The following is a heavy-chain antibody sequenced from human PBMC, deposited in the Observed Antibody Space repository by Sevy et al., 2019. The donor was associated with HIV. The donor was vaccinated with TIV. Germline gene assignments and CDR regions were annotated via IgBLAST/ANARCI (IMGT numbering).Heavy chain of an antibody. J-gene: IGHJ3*02. D-gene: IGHD2-2*01. CDR2: ISGSGGST. CDR3: AKDKLKYQLLEMVEDSNDAFDI. Sequence: GGSLRLSCAASGFTFSSYAMSWVRQAPGKGLEWVSAISGSGGSTYYADSVKGQFTISRDNSKNTLYLQMNSLRAEDTAVYYCAKDKLKYQLLEMVEDSNDAFDIWGQGTMVTVSS. CDR1: GFTFSSYA. V-gene: IGHV3-23*01.